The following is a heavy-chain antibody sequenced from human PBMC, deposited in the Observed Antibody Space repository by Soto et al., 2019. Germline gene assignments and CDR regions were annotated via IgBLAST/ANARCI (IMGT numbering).Heavy chain of an antibody. CDR3: ARDNNQLSLDP. CDR1: RFTFSCWC. Sequence: GGALRLSCAASRFTFSCWCIHLVRQAPGKGLEWVAVISYDGSNKYYADSVKGRFTISRDNSKNTLYLQMNSLRAEDTAVYYCARDNNQLSLDPWGQGTLVTVSS. V-gene: IGHV3-30*03. CDR2: ISYDGSNK. J-gene: IGHJ5*02. D-gene: IGHD2-2*01.